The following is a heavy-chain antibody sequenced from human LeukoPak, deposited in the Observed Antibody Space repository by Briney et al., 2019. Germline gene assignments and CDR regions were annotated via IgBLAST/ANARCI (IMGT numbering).Heavy chain of an antibody. Sequence: GEPLKISRKGSGYSFASYWIGWVRQMPGKGLEWMGVFYPGASHTRYSPSFQGQVTISADKSISTAYLQWSSLKASDTAMYFCASAVAGPSGAEYFHHWGQGTLVTVSS. CDR2: FYPGASHT. CDR1: GYSFASYW. CDR3: ASAVAGPSGAEYFHH. V-gene: IGHV5-51*01. D-gene: IGHD6-19*01. J-gene: IGHJ1*01.